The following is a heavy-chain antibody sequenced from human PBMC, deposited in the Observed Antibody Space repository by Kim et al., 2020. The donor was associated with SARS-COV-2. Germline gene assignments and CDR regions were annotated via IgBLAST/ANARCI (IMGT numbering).Heavy chain of an antibody. D-gene: IGHD3-10*01. J-gene: IGHJ3*02. CDR1: GLTFDLYA. CDR2: ISWNSGRK. Sequence: GGSLRLSCEATGLTFDLYAMHWVRQAPGKGLEWLSFISWNSGRKVYADSVKGRFTISRDNGKNSVSLQMDSLRVEDTGFYYCVKDKASGITTAERGAFDIWGRGTMVTVSS. CDR3: VKDKASGITTAERGAFDI. V-gene: IGHV3-9*01.